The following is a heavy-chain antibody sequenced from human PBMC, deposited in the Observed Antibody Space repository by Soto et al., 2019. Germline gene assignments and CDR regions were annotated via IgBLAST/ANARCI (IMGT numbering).Heavy chain of an antibody. D-gene: IGHD2-8*02. CDR3: AGRQPHPGHFYSYYSGMDV. V-gene: IGHV3-23*01. Sequence: GGSLRLSCAASGFTFSSYAMSWVRQAPGKGLEWVSAISGSGGSTYYADSVKGRFTISRDNSKNTLYLQMNSLRAEDTAVYYYAGRQPHPGHFYSYYSGMDVWGQGTTVT. J-gene: IGHJ6*02. CDR1: GFTFSSYA. CDR2: ISGSGGST.